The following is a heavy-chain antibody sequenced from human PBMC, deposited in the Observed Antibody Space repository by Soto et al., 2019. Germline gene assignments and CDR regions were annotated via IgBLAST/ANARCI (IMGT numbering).Heavy chain of an antibody. CDR2: INHSGST. CDR3: ARKGRDRFDP. D-gene: IGHD3-10*01. Sequence: SETLSLTCAVYGGSFSDYYWSWIRQPPGKGLEWIGEINHSGSTNYNPSLKSRVTISVDTSKNQFSLKLSSVTAAGTAVYYCARKGRDRFDPWGQGTLVTVSS. J-gene: IGHJ5*02. CDR1: GGSFSDYY. V-gene: IGHV4-34*01.